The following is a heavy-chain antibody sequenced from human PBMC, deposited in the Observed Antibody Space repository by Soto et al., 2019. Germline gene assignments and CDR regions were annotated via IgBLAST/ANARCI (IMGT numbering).Heavy chain of an antibody. J-gene: IGHJ6*02. V-gene: IGHV1-69*13. CDR1: GGTFSSYA. D-gene: IGHD2-15*01. CDR3: ARVEDIVVVVATGSPSYCGMDV. Sequence: SVKVSCKASGGTFSSYAISWVRQAPGQGLEWMGEIIPIFGTANYAQKFQGRVTITADESTSTAYMELSSLRSEDTAVYYCARVEDIVVVVATGSPSYCGMDVWGQGTTVTVSS. CDR2: IIPIFGTA.